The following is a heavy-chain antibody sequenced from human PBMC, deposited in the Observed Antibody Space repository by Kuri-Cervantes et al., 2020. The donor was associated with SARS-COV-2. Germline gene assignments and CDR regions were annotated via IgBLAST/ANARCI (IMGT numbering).Heavy chain of an antibody. Sequence: ETLSLTCAASGFTFSNYWMHWVRQAPGKGLVWVSRTNTDGSSTSYADPVKGRFTISRDNAKNTLYLQMNSLRAEDTAVYYCARAFLRGGSDYWGQGTLVTVSS. CDR2: TNTDGSST. V-gene: IGHV3-74*01. CDR1: GFTFSNYW. D-gene: IGHD1-26*01. J-gene: IGHJ4*02. CDR3: ARAFLRGGSDY.